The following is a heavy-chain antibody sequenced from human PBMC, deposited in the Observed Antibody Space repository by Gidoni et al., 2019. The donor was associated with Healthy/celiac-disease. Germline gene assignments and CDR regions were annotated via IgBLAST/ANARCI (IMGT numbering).Heavy chain of an antibody. CDR1: GYTFTSYG. J-gene: IGHJ3*02. V-gene: IGHV1-18*01. D-gene: IGHD6-19*01. Sequence: QVQLVQSGAEVKKPGASVKVSCKASGYTFTSYGISWVRQAPGQGLEWMGWISAYNGNTNNAQKLQGRGTMTTDTSTSTAYMELRSLRSDDTAVYYCARDLIPIAVAAKDAFDIWGQGTMVTVSS. CDR3: ARDLIPIAVAAKDAFDI. CDR2: ISAYNGNT.